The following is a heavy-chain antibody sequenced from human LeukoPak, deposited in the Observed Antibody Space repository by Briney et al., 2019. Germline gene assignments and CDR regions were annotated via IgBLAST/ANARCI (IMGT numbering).Heavy chain of an antibody. D-gene: IGHD2-2*01. CDR1: GFTFSSYS. Sequence: GGSLRLSCAASGFTFSSYSMNWVRQAPGKGLEWVSSISSSSSYIYYADSVKGRFTISRDNAKNSPYLQMNSLRAEDTAVYYCARGWPYCSSTSCLSTGVFDYWGQGTLVTVSS. J-gene: IGHJ4*02. CDR2: ISSSSSYI. CDR3: ARGWPYCSSTSCLSTGVFDY. V-gene: IGHV3-21*01.